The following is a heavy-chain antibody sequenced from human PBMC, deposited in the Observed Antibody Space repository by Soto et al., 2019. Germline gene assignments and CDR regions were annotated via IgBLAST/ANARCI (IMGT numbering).Heavy chain of an antibody. J-gene: IGHJ4*02. Sequence: GGSLRLSCAASGFSFSMYSMSWVRQAPGKGLEWVSSISSSGRDIFYSDSVKGRFTISRDNAVNSLYLQMNSLRAEDTAVYFCTRRYYYDSSGYFYWGQGTLVTVSS. CDR1: GFSFSMYS. CDR3: TRRYYYDSSGYFY. CDR2: ISSSGRDI. D-gene: IGHD3-22*01. V-gene: IGHV3-21*01.